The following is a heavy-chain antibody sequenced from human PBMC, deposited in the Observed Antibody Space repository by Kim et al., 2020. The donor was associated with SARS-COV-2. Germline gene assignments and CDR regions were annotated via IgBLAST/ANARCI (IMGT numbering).Heavy chain of an antibody. V-gene: IGHV4-31*03. J-gene: IGHJ6*03. Sequence: SETLSLTCTVSGGSISSGGYYWSWIRQHPGKGLEWIGYIYYSGSTYYNPSLKSRVTISVDTSKNQFSLKLSSVTAADTAVYYCARTGRGTYYYDSSGYKAPYYYYYYMDVWGKGTTVTVSS. D-gene: IGHD3-22*01. CDR2: IYYSGST. CDR1: GGSISSGGYY. CDR3: ARTGRGTYYYDSSGYKAPYYYYYYMDV.